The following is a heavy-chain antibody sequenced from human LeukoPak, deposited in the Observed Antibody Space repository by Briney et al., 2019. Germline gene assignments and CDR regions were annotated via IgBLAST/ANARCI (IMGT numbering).Heavy chain of an antibody. D-gene: IGHD3-9*01. CDR2: INPNSGGT. Sequence: ASVKVSCKASGYTFTGYYMHWVRQAPGQGLEWMGWINPNSGGTNYAQKFQGRVTMTRDTSISTAYMELSRLRSDDTAVYYCAKDQGYFDWFVDYWGQGTLVTVSS. CDR3: AKDQGYFDWFVDY. V-gene: IGHV1-2*02. CDR1: GYTFTGYY. J-gene: IGHJ4*02.